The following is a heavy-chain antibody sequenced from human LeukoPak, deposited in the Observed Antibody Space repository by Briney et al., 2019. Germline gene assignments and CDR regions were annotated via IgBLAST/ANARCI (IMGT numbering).Heavy chain of an antibody. CDR2: IRYDGSSK. CDR3: AKDSRRIAVVRISTRVVRYFDH. CDR1: GFTFSSFG. D-gene: IGHD3-22*01. Sequence: GGSLRLSCAASGFTFSSFGMHWVRQAPGKGLEWVTFIRYDGSSKYYADSVKGQFTISRDNSKNTLYLQMDTLGAEDRAVYYCAKDSRRIAVVRISTRVVRYFDHWGQGTLVTVSS. J-gene: IGHJ4*02. V-gene: IGHV3-30*02.